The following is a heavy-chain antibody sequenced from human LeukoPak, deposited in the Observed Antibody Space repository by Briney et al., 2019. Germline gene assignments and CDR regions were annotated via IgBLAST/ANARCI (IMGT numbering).Heavy chain of an antibody. Sequence: PSETLSLTCTVSGGSISSYYWSWIRQPPGKGLEWIGYIYYSGSTNYNPSLKSRVTISVDTSKNQFSLKLSSVTAADTVVYYCARVAPWGDTAMALDYWGQGTLVTVSS. CDR2: IYYSGST. V-gene: IGHV4-59*01. D-gene: IGHD5-18*01. J-gene: IGHJ4*02. CDR1: GGSISSYY. CDR3: ARVAPWGDTAMALDY.